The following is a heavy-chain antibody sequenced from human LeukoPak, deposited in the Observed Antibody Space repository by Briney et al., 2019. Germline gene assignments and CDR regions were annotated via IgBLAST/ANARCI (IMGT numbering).Heavy chain of an antibody. J-gene: IGHJ4*02. CDR3: ARDPRHDYGDYVETAPDTDGEDY. V-gene: IGHV3-30*02. D-gene: IGHD4-17*01. CDR1: GFTFSSYG. CDR2: IRYDGGNK. Sequence: GGSLRLSCAASGFTFSSYGMHWVRQAPGKGLEWVAFIRYDGGNKYYADSVKGRFTISRDNSKNTLYLQMNSLRAEDTAVYYCARDPRHDYGDYVETAPDTDGEDYWGQGTLVTVSS.